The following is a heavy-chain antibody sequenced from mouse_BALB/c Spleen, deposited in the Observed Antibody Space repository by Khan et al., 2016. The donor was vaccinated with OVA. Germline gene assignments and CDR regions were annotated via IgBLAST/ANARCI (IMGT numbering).Heavy chain of an antibody. CDR1: CFSLTNYS. D-gene: IGHD2-4*01. Sequence: VPLKQSGPGLVQPSQSLSITCTVPCFSLTNYSVHWVRQSPGKGLEWLGVIWSAGSTDYNAAFISRLTIRKDTSRSQVFFKMNSLQPNDTAIYYCARRGYDYGRGALFAYWGQGTLVTVSA. CDR2: IWSAGST. J-gene: IGHJ3*01. V-gene: IGHV2-2*02. CDR3: ARRGYDYGRGALFAY.